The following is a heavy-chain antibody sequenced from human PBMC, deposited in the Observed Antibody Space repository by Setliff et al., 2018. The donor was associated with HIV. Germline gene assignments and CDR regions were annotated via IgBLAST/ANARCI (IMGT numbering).Heavy chain of an antibody. CDR1: GGSIRSHY. CDR2: IYYSGST. Sequence: SETLSLTCTVSGGSIRSHYWSWIREPPGKGLEWIGYIYYSGSTNYNPSLKSRVTISVDTSKNQFPLRLSSVTAADTAVYYCARVPRQLLKGAAAYFDYWGQGILVTVSS. V-gene: IGHV4-59*11. CDR3: ARVPRQLLKGAAAYFDY. J-gene: IGHJ4*02. D-gene: IGHD5-18*01.